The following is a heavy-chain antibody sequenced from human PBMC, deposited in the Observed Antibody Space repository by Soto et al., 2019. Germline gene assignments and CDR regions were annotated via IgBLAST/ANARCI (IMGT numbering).Heavy chain of an antibody. V-gene: IGHV3-30*18. D-gene: IGHD4-17*01. Sequence: QVQLVESGVGVVQPGRSLRLSCAASGFTFSSYGMHWVRQAPGKGLEWVAVISYDGSNKYYADSVKGRFTISRDNSKNTLYLQMNSLRAEDTAVYYCAKGNGDRPFDYWGQGTLVTVSS. CDR2: ISYDGSNK. J-gene: IGHJ4*02. CDR3: AKGNGDRPFDY. CDR1: GFTFSSYG.